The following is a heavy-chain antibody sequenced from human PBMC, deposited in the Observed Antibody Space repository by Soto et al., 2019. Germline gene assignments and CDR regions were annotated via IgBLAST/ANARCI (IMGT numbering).Heavy chain of an antibody. D-gene: IGHD2-2*01. V-gene: IGHV1-46*01. J-gene: IGHJ5*02. Sequence: ASVKVSCKASGYTFTSYYMHWVRQAPGQGLEWMGIINPSGGSTSYAQKFQGRVTMTRDTSTSTVYMELSSLRSEDTAVYYCARAGDIPARLLSRRGWFDPWGQGTLVTVSS. CDR1: GYTFTSYY. CDR3: ARAGDIPARLLSRRGWFDP. CDR2: INPSGGST.